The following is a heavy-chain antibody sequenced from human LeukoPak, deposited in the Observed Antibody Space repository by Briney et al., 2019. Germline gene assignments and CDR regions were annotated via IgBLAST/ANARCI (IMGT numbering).Heavy chain of an antibody. V-gene: IGHV5-51*01. Sequence: GESLKIPCQGSGSSFTSYWIDWVRQMPGKGLEWMGIIYPGDSDTRYSPSFQGQVTISADKSISTAYLQWSSLKASDTAMYYCARRSVGGTNWFDPWGQGTLVTVSS. D-gene: IGHD3-16*01. J-gene: IGHJ5*02. CDR2: IYPGDSDT. CDR3: ARRSVGGTNWFDP. CDR1: GSSFTSYW.